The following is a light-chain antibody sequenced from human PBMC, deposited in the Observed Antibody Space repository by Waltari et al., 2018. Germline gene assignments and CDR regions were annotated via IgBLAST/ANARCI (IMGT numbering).Light chain of an antibody. Sequence: QSGLTQPASVSGSPGQSITISCTGTSSDIGSYDLVSWYLLLPGKAPKLLISEVSQRPSGVSTRFSGSKSGNTASLTISGLQAEDEADYYYCSYGGTTNWMFGGGTRLTV. V-gene: IGLV2-23*02. CDR3: CSYGGTTNWM. CDR1: SSDIGSYDL. CDR2: EVS. J-gene: IGLJ3*02.